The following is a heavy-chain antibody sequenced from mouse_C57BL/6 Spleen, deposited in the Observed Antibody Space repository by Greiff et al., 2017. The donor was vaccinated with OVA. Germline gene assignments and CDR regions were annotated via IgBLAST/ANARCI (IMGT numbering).Heavy chain of an antibody. J-gene: IGHJ2*01. CDR2: IHPNSGST. CDR3: ARSSSPRYFDY. CDR1: GYTFTSYW. D-gene: IGHD1-1*01. V-gene: IGHV1-64*01. Sequence: QVQLQQPGAELVKPGASVKLSCKASGYTFTSYWMHWVKQRPGQGLEWIGMIHPNSGSTNYNEKFKSKATLTVDKSSSTAYMQHSSLTSEDSAVYYCARSSSPRYFDYWGQGTTLTVSS.